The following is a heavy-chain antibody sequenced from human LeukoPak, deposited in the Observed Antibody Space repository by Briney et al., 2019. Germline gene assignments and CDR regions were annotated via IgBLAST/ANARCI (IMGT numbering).Heavy chain of an antibody. Sequence: PGGSLRLSCAASGFTFSGYYMNWVRQAPGKGLEWVSVIYSGGWTYYADSVKGRFTISRDNSKNTLYLQMNSLRAEDTAVYYCARGDMVRGGFDYWGQGTLVTVSS. CDR2: IYSGGWT. CDR3: ARGDMVRGGFDY. J-gene: IGHJ4*02. D-gene: IGHD3-10*01. V-gene: IGHV3-53*01. CDR1: GFTFSGYY.